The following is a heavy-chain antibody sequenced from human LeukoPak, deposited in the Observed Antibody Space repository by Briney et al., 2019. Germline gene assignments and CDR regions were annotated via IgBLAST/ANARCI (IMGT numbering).Heavy chain of an antibody. D-gene: IGHD4-17*01. CDR3: ARGVTTDAFDI. Sequence: GESPKLSRQGSGYSLTRYLIGRVRQTPGKGQEWMGIIYPGESDTRYSPSFQGQVNISADKSISTAYLQWSSLKASDTAMYYCARGVTTDAFDIWGQETIVSVSS. V-gene: IGHV5-51*01. CDR1: GYSLTRYL. CDR2: IYPGESDT. J-gene: IGHJ3*02.